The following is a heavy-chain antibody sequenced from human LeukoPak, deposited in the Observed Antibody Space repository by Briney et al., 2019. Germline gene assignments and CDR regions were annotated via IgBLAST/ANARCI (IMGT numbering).Heavy chain of an antibody. V-gene: IGHV1-46*01. CDR3: ARDRVVTNYYYGMDV. Sequence: ASVKVSCKASGYTFTSYAMNWVRQAPGQGLEWMGIINPSGGSTSYAQKFQGRVTMTRDTSTSTVYMELSCLRSEDTAVYYCARDRVVTNYYYGMDVWGQGTTVTVSS. CDR1: GYTFTSYA. D-gene: IGHD3-3*01. J-gene: IGHJ6*02. CDR2: INPSGGST.